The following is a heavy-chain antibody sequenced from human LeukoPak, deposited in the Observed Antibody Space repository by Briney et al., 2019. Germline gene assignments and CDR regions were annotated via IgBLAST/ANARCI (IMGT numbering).Heavy chain of an antibody. CDR3: AKDSCSGGSCYGFDY. V-gene: IGHV3-48*03. CDR2: ISSSGSTI. Sequence: PGWSLRLSCAASGFTFSSYEMNWVRQAPGKGLEWVSYISSSGSTIYYADSVKGRFTISRDNAKNSLYLQMNSLRAEDMALYYCAKDSCSGGSCYGFDYWGQGTLVTVSS. D-gene: IGHD2-15*01. CDR1: GFTFSSYE. J-gene: IGHJ4*02.